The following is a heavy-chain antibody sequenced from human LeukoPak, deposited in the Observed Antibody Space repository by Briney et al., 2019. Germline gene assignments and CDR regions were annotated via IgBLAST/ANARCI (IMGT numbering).Heavy chain of an antibody. V-gene: IGHV3-7*01. CDR1: GFILSNYW. J-gene: IGHJ6*02. D-gene: IGHD3-10*01. Sequence: GGSLRLSCAASGFILSNYWMSWVRQAPGKGLEWVANINQDGSDKYYVDSVMGRFTISKDNAKNSVYLQMNSLRPEDTAIYYCAWYGVTHGLDVWGQGTTVTVSS. CDR2: INQDGSDK. CDR3: AWYGVTHGLDV.